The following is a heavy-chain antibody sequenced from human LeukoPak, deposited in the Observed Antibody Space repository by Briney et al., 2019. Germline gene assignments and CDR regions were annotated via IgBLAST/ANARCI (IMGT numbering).Heavy chain of an antibody. D-gene: IGHD6-13*01. CDR3: ARDAGSSSWYPTSPAYYYGMDV. Sequence: ASVKVSCRASGYTFTGYYMHWVRQAPGQGLEWMGWIIPNSGGTNYAQKFQGRVTMTRDTSISTAYMELSRLRSDDTAVYYCARDAGSSSWYPTSPAYYYGMDVWGQGTTVTVSS. V-gene: IGHV1-2*02. CDR1: GYTFTGYY. CDR2: IIPNSGGT. J-gene: IGHJ6*02.